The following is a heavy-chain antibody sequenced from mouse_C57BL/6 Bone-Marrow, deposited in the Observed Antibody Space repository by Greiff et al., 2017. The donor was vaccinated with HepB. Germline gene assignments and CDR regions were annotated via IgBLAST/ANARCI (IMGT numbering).Heavy chain of an antibody. V-gene: IGHV14-1*01. J-gene: IGHJ4*01. CDR1: GFNIKDYY. CDR3: TTYYGYDVGYYYAMDY. CDR2: IDPEDGDT. D-gene: IGHD2-2*01. Sequence: EVQLQQSGAELVRPGASVKLSCTASGFNIKDYYMHWVKQRPEQGLEWIGRIDPEDGDTEYAPKFQGKATMTADTSSNTAYLQLSSLTSEDTAVYYCTTYYGYDVGYYYAMDYWGQGTSVTVSS.